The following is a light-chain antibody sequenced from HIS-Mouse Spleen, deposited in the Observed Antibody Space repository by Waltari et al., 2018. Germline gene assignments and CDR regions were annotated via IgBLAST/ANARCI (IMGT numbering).Light chain of an antibody. CDR3: SSYTSSSTYV. CDR2: DVS. J-gene: IGLJ1*01. Sequence: QSALTPPASVSGSPGQSITISCTGPSRAVGGYNYVSWYQQHPDKAPKLMIYDVSNRPSGVSNRFSGSKSGNTASLTISGLQAEDEADYYCSSYTSSSTYVFGTGTKVTVL. CDR1: SRAVGGYNY. V-gene: IGLV2-14*03.